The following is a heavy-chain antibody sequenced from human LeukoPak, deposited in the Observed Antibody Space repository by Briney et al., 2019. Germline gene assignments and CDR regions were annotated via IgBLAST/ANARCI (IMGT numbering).Heavy chain of an antibody. CDR1: AYTFTGYS. D-gene: IGHD2-15*01. CDR3: ARGGICSGGGCYSHNWFDP. Sequence: GASVKDSCRASAYTFTGYSIHWVRQDPGQGLEWMGWINPKSGATNYAQKFQGTVTLTRDTSISTAYMKPSRLRFDDTAVYYCARGGICSGGGCYSHNWFDPWGQGTLVTVSS. CDR2: INPKSGAT. J-gene: IGHJ5*02. V-gene: IGHV1-2*02.